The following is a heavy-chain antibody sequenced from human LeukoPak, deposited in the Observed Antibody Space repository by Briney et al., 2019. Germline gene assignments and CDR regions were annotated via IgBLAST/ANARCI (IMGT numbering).Heavy chain of an antibody. J-gene: IGHJ6*03. CDR1: GGSISSSSYY. CDR3: VRVFWSGYSIYMDV. Sequence: PSETLSLTCTVSGGSISSSSYYWGWIRQPPGKGLEWIGSIYYSGSTYYNPSLKSRVTISVDTSKNQFSLKLSSVTAADTAVYYCVRVFWSGYSIYMDVWGKGTTVTVSS. V-gene: IGHV4-39*07. CDR2: IYYSGST. D-gene: IGHD3-3*01.